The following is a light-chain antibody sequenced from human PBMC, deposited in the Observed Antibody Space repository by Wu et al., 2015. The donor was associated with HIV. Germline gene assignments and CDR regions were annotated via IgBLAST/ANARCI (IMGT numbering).Light chain of an antibody. CDR2: AAS. Sequence: AIRMTQSPSSLSASTGDRVTITCRASQGISSYLAWYQQKPGKAPKLLIYAASTLQSGVPSRFSGSGSGTDSTLTISCLQSEDFATYYCQQYYSYPRTFGQGTKVE. J-gene: IGKJ1*01. CDR3: QQYYSYPRT. CDR1: QGISSY. V-gene: IGKV1-8*01.